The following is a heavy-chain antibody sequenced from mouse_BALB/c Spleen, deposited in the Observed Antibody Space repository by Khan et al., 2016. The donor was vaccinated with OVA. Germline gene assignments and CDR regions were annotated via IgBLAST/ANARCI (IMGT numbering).Heavy chain of an antibody. CDR3: ARGNYYGYYFDY. D-gene: IGHD1-1*01. J-gene: IGHJ2*01. CDR1: GYSITSGYA. V-gene: IGHV3-2*02. Sequence: VRLQQSGPGLVKPSQSLSLTCTVTGYSITSGYAWNWIRQFPGNKLEWMGYISYSGVTSYTPSLKSRISITRDTSKNQFFLQLNSVTTEDTATYYCARGNYYGYYFDYGGQGTTLTVSS. CDR2: ISYSGVT.